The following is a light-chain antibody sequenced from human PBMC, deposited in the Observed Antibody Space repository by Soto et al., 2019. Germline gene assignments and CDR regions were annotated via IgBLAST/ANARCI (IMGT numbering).Light chain of an antibody. Sequence: DLQMTQSPSSLSASVGDRVTITCRATQSISNYLNWYQQKPGKAPKLLIYAASSLRSGVPSRFSGSGSGTDYTLTINSLQPEDFATYYCQQSYSTPLTFGGGTKVEIK. J-gene: IGKJ4*01. V-gene: IGKV1-39*01. CDR2: AAS. CDR1: QSISNY. CDR3: QQSYSTPLT.